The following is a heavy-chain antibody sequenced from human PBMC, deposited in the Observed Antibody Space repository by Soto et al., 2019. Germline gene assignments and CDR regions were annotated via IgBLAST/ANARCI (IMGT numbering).Heavy chain of an antibody. V-gene: IGHV1-2*02. CDR2: INPNSGGT. CDR3: AREVAAAGTEVDP. Sequence: ASVKVSCKASGYTFTGYYMHWVRQAPGQGLEWMGWINPNSGGTNYAQKLQGRVTMTRDTSISTAYMELSRLRSDDTAVYYCAREVAAAGTEVDPWGQGTLVTVSS. CDR1: GYTFTGYY. J-gene: IGHJ5*02. D-gene: IGHD6-13*01.